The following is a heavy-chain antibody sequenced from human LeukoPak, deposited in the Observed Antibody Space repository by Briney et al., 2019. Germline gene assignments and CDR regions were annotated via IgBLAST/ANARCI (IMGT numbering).Heavy chain of an antibody. CDR1: GGSISSYY. CDR3: ARAALRSRTFDY. CDR2: IYYSGST. J-gene: IGHJ4*02. D-gene: IGHD5/OR15-5a*01. Sequence: PSETLSLTCTVSGGSISSYYWSWIRQPPGKGLEWIGYIYYSGSTNYNPSLKSRVTISVDTSKNQFSLKLSSVTAADRAVYYCARAALRSRTFDYWGQGTLVTVSS. V-gene: IGHV4-59*01.